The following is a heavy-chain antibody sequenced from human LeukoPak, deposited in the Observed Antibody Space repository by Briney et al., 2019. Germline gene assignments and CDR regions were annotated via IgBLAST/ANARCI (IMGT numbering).Heavy chain of an antibody. CDR1: GFTFSSYA. CDR3: AKGAVWELLRYMDV. J-gene: IGHJ6*03. Sequence: PGGSLRLSCAASGFTFSSYAMSWVRQAPGKGLEWVAVISYDGSNKYYADSVKGRFTISRDNSKNTLYLQMNSLRAEDTAVYYCAKGAVWELLRYMDVWGKGTTVTVSS. V-gene: IGHV3-30*18. CDR2: ISYDGSNK. D-gene: IGHD1-26*01.